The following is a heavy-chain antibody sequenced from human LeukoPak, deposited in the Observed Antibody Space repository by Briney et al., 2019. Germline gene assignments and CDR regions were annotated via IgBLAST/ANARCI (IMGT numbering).Heavy chain of an antibody. CDR2: ISSSGSTI. CDR1: VFTFCDYY. V-gene: IGHV3-11*04. Sequence: GGSLRLSCGASVFTFCDYYMSWIRQAPGKGLEWVSYISSSGSTIYYADSVKGRFTISRDNAKNSLYLQMNSLRAEDTAVYYCARFVSQDAFDIWGQGTMVTVSS. J-gene: IGHJ3*02. CDR3: ARFVSQDAFDI.